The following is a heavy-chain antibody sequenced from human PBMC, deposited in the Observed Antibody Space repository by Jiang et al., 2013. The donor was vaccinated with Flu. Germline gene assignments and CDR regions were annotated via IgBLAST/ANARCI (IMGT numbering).Heavy chain of an antibody. J-gene: IGHJ3*02. V-gene: IGHV4-59*12. Sequence: GLVKPSETLSLTCTVSSGSISGYYWSWIRQPPGKGLEWIGYIHYSGATNYNPSLKSRLIISVDTSRNQFSLNLISLTAADTAVYYCAREGRDILTGYYCCGTPIWGRGTMVTVSS. D-gene: IGHD3-9*01. CDR2: IHYSGAT. CDR1: SGSISGYY. CDR3: AREGRDILTGYYCCGTPI.